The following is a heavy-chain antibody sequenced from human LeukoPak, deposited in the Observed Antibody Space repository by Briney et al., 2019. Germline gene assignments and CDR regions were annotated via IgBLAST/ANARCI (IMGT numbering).Heavy chain of an antibody. D-gene: IGHD6-19*01. J-gene: IGHJ4*02. V-gene: IGHV4-34*01. Sequence: PSETLSLTCAVYGGSFSGYYWSWIRQPPGKGLEWIGEINHSGSTNYNPSLKSRVTISVDTSKNQFSLKLSSVTAADTAVYYCARRRYSSGPSDYWGQGTLVTVSS. CDR1: GGSFSGYY. CDR3: ARRRYSSGPSDY. CDR2: INHSGST.